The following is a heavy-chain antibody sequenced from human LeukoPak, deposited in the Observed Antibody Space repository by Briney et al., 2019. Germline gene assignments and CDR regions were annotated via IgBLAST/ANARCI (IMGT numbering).Heavy chain of an antibody. V-gene: IGHV4-30-4*01. CDR1: GGSISSGDYY. CDR3: ARVGNIAAAGPDY. J-gene: IGHJ4*02. CDR2: IYYSGST. D-gene: IGHD6-13*01. Sequence: PSETLSLTCTVSGGSISSGDYYGSWIRQPPGKGLEWIGYIYYSGSTYYNPSLKSRVTISVDTSKNQFSLKLSSVTAADTVVYYCARVGNIAAAGPDYWGQGTLVTVSS.